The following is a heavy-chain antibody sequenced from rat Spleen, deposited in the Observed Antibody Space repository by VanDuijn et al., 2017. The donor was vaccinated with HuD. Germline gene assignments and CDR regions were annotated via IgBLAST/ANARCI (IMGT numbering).Heavy chain of an antibody. J-gene: IGHJ3*01. Sequence: EVQLVESGGGLVQPGRSMKLSCAALGFTFSNYYMAWVRQAPTKGLEWVASISTGGGNTYYRDSVKGRFTISRDNAKSTLYLQMDSLRSEDTATYYCARRPYGGYSGWFAYWGQGTLVTVSS. CDR3: ARRPYGGYSGWFAY. D-gene: IGHD1-11*01. CDR1: GFTFSNYY. CDR2: ISTGGGNT. V-gene: IGHV5-25*01.